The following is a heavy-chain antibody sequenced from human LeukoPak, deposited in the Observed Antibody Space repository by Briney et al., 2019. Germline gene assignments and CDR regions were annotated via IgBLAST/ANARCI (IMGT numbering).Heavy chain of an antibody. J-gene: IGHJ5*02. V-gene: IGHV4-34*01. Sequence: PSETLSLTCAVYGGSFSGYYWSWIRQPPGKGLEWIGEIKHSGSTNYDPSLKSRVTISVDTSKNQFSLKLSSVTAADTAVYYCARAPPYYDPDNWFDPWGQGTLVTVSS. CDR1: GGSFSGYY. CDR2: IKHSGST. CDR3: ARAPPYYDPDNWFDP. D-gene: IGHD3-3*01.